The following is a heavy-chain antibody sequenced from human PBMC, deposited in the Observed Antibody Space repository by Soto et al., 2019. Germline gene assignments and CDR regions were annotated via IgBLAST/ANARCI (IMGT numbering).Heavy chain of an antibody. CDR2: IRSKANSYAT. D-gene: IGHD6-19*01. CDR3: TSHQWLSYGMDV. V-gene: IGHV3-73*01. Sequence: EVQLVESGGGLVQPGGSLKLSCAASGFTFSGSAMHWVRQASGEGLEWVGRIRSKANSYATAYAASVKGRFTISRDDSKNTAYLQMNSLKTEDTAVYYCTSHQWLSYGMDVWGQGTTVTVSS. CDR1: GFTFSGSA. J-gene: IGHJ6*02.